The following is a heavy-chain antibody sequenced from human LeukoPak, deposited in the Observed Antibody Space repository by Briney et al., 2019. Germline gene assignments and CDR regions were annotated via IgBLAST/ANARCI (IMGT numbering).Heavy chain of an antibody. V-gene: IGHV1-2*04. CDR2: INLNNGGT. Sequence: GASVKVSCKASGYTFTAYYMHWVRQAPGQGLEWMGWINLNNGGTNYAQKFQGWVTMTRDTSISTAYMELSRLRSEDTAVYYCARGGVYCSSTSCYIDYWGQGTLVTVSS. CDR3: ARGGVYCSSTSCYIDY. J-gene: IGHJ4*02. CDR1: GYTFTAYY. D-gene: IGHD2-2*01.